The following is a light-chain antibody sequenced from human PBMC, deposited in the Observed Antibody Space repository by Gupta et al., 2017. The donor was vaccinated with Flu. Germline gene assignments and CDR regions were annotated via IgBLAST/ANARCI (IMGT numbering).Light chain of an antibody. V-gene: IGKV3-20*01. J-gene: IGKJ4*01. CDR2: GAD. Sequence: SPGKLSLSPGERSTRSFMASQIIPSTYLVGEQQKPGQAPRILIYGADSTDNDTKDRFSDSGSGTDFALTSRRLETADFAVYFGHQYGSHLFGGGTKVEIK. CDR1: QIIPSTY. CDR3: HQYGSHL.